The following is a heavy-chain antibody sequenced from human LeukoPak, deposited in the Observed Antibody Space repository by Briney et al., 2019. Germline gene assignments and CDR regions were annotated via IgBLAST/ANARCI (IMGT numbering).Heavy chain of an antibody. D-gene: IGHD5-24*01. V-gene: IGHV1-2*02. CDR3: ARGGDGYPPLFDY. CDR2: INPNSGGT. Sequence: ASVKVSCKASGYTFSNYYVHWVRQAPGQGLEWMGWINPNSGGTNYAQKFQGRVTMTRDTSISTAYMELSRLRSDDTAVYYCARGGDGYPPLFDYWGQGTLVTVSS. CDR1: GYTFSNYY. J-gene: IGHJ4*02.